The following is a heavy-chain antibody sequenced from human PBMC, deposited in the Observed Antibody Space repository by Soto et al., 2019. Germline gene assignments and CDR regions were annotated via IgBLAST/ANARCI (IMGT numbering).Heavy chain of an antibody. CDR1: GASFSSTPYF. V-gene: IGHV4-39*01. CDR2: SYYGGMT. Sequence: QLQLQQSGPGLVKSSETLSLTCSVSGASFSSTPYFWGWIRQPPGKGLEWIASSYYGGMTYCPPSLKSRVTISIDTSRSQFSLRLSSVTVADTAVYYCAAARETYSPAGYYVNYFGTWGQGTLVTVSS. CDR3: AAARETYSPAGYYVNYFGT. J-gene: IGHJ4*02. D-gene: IGHD3-22*01.